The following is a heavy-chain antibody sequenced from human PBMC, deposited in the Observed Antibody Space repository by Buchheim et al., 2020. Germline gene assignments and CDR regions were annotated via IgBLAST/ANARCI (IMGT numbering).Heavy chain of an antibody. CDR1: GFTFTTSP. CDR2: ISASGAGT. CDR3: AKNSVHGDWPEY. J-gene: IGHJ4*02. D-gene: IGHD4-17*01. V-gene: IGHV3-23*01. Sequence: EVQLLESGGGLVQPGGSPRLSCAASGFTFTTSPMSWVRQAPGKGLEWVSAISASGAGTSYADSVKGRFTMSRDNSKNTPYLQMNSLRVEDTAVYYCAKNSVHGDWPEYWGQGTL.